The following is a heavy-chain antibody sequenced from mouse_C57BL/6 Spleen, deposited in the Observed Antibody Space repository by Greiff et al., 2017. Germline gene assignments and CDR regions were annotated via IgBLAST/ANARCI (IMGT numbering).Heavy chain of an antibody. J-gene: IGHJ2*01. CDR1: GYSITSGYY. CDR2: ISYDGSN. Sequence: EVKLMESGPGLVKPSQSLSLTCSVTGYSITSGYYWNWIRQFPGNKLEWMGYISYDGSNNYNPSLKNRISITRDTSKNQFFLKLNSVTTEDTATYYCARELLSEGYFDYWGQGTTLTVSS. D-gene: IGHD1-1*01. V-gene: IGHV3-6*01. CDR3: ARELLSEGYFDY.